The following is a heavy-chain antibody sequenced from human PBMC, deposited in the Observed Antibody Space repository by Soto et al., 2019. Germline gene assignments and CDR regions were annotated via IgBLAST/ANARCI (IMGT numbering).Heavy chain of an antibody. CDR2: IKQDGSEK. CDR3: ARDSGDSGSYYSYYYGMDV. V-gene: IGHV3-7*03. CDR1: GFTFSSYW. Sequence: EVQLVESGGGLVQPGGSLRLSCAASGFTFSSYWMSWVRQAPGKGLEWVANIKQDGSEKYYVDSVKGRFTISRDNAKNSLYLQMNSLRAEDTAVYYCARDSGDSGSYYSYYYGMDVWGQGTTVTVSS. J-gene: IGHJ6*02. D-gene: IGHD1-26*01.